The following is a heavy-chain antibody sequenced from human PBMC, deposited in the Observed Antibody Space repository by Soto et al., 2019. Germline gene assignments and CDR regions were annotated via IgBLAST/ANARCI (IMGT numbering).Heavy chain of an antibody. Sequence: QVQLVQSGAEVKKPGSSVKVSCKASGGTFSSYTISWVRQAPGQGLEWMGRIIPILGIANYAQKFQGRVTITADKSTSTAYVELSSLRSEDTAVYYCAREGTVVTPSEYFDYWGQGTLVTVSS. J-gene: IGHJ4*02. V-gene: IGHV1-69*08. CDR2: IIPILGIA. CDR1: GGTFSSYT. CDR3: AREGTVVTPSEYFDY. D-gene: IGHD2-21*02.